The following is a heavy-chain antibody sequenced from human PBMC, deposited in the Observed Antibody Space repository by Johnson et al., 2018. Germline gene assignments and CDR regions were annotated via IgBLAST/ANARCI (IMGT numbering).Heavy chain of an antibody. J-gene: IGHJ3*02. V-gene: IGHV3-30*18. Sequence: QVQLVQSGGGVVQPGRSLRLSCAASGFTFSSYGMHWVRQAPGKGLEWVAVISYDGSNKYYADSVKGRFTISRDNSKNTLSLQMNRLRAEDSAVYYCANTHVEMATIGGALDIWGQGAMVPVSS. CDR3: ANTHVEMATIGGALDI. D-gene: IGHD5-24*01. CDR1: GFTFSSYG. CDR2: ISYDGSNK.